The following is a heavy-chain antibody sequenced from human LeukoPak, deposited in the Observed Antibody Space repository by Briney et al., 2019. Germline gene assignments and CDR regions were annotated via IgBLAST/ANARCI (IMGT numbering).Heavy chain of an antibody. CDR2: INKDESEK. D-gene: IGHD1/OR15-1a*01. V-gene: IGHV3-7*03. CDR3: ARNNDMDV. J-gene: IGHJ6*02. CDR1: GFTFSTYW. Sequence: PGGSLRLSCSASGFTFSTYWMSWVRQAPGKGPEWVANINKDESEKYYVDSVKGRFTISRDTAKNSLYLQMNHLRVEDTALYYCARNNDMDVWGQGTTVIVSS.